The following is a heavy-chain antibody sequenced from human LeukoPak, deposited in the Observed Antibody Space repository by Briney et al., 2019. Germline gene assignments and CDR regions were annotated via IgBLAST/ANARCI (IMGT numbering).Heavy chain of an antibody. CDR2: IYSGGST. CDR3: ARETYYYDSSGYYHYGYFDY. V-gene: IGHV3-66*01. J-gene: IGHJ4*02. D-gene: IGHD3-22*01. Sequence: GGSLRLSCAASGFTVSSNYMSWVRQAPGKGLEWASVIYSGGSTYYADSVKGRFTISRDNSKNTLYLQMNSLRAEDTAVYYCARETYYYDSSGYYHYGYFDYWGQGTLVTVSS. CDR1: GFTVSSNY.